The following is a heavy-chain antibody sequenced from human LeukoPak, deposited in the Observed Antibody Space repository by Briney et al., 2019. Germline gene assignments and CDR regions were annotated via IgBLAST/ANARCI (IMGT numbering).Heavy chain of an antibody. D-gene: IGHD6-19*01. V-gene: IGHV4-59*08. Sequence: PSETLSLTCTVSGGSISSYYWSWIRQPPGKGLEWIGYIYYSGSTNYNPSLKSRVTISVDTSKNQFSLKLSSVTAADTAVYYCARGPDEIAVAGTAGYYYYGMDVWGQGTTVTVSS. CDR3: ARGPDEIAVAGTAGYYYYGMDV. J-gene: IGHJ6*02. CDR1: GGSISSYY. CDR2: IYYSGST.